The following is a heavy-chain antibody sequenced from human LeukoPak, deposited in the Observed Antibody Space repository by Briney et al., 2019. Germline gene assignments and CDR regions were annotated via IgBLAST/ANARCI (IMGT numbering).Heavy chain of an antibody. CDR2: INPNSGGT. CDR3: AVFPGIVGGTPLRNDAFDI. D-gene: IGHD1-26*01. V-gene: IGHV1-2*02. CDR1: GYTFTDYY. J-gene: IGHJ3*02. Sequence: AASVTVSCKASGYTFTDYYMHWVRQAPGQGLEWMGWINPNSGGTNYTQKFQGRVTMTRDTSISTAYMELSRLRSDDTAVYYCAVFPGIVGGTPLRNDAFDIWGQGTMVTVSS.